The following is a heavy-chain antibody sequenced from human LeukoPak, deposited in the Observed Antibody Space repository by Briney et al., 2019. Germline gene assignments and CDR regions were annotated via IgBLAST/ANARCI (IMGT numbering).Heavy chain of an antibody. V-gene: IGHV3-9*01. Sequence: PGGSLRLSCAASGFTFEDHVMHWVRQAPGKGLEWVSSISWSGDRMGYADAVKGRFTISRDNAKNSLFLQMNSLRVEDTALYYCAKDLGGSATTVWGQGTPVTVSS. CDR2: ISWSGDRM. CDR3: AKDLGGSATTV. CDR1: GFTFEDHV. J-gene: IGHJ4*02. D-gene: IGHD2-2*01.